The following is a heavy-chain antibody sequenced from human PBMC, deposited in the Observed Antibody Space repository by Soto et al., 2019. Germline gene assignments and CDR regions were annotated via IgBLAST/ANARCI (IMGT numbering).Heavy chain of an antibody. J-gene: IGHJ6*04. CDR1: GDSIRRANNY. Sequence: SETLSLTYTVSGDSIRRANNYCSWFRQPPGKGLEWIGYIHSSGGTCYSPSLTSRVTISVDTAKNQFSLKLTDVTAADRAVYDCARVDILIVDGCMDVCGKGTPVS. D-gene: IGHD3-9*01. CDR2: IHSSGGT. CDR3: ARVDILIVDGCMDV. V-gene: IGHV4-30-4*01.